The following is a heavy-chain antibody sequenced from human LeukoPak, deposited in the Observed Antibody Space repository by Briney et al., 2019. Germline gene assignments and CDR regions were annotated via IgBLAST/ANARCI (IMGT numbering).Heavy chain of an antibody. J-gene: IGHJ4*02. CDR3: AREWDHDSTGVFDL. Sequence: KSLRLSCEASDFSFNDYAMFWVRQTPGQGLEWVSVISANGDNKYQADSVKGRFTISRDNSKNTLYLQMNNVSAEDTAIYFCAREWDHDSTGVFDLWGQGTLVTVSS. CDR2: ISANGDNK. D-gene: IGHD2-8*02. V-gene: IGHV3-30-3*01. CDR1: DFSFNDYA.